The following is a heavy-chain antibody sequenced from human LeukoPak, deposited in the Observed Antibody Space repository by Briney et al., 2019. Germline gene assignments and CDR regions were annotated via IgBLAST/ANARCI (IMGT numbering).Heavy chain of an antibody. V-gene: IGHV3-7*01. Sequence: GGSLRLSCAASGFTFSSAWMSWVRQAPGKGLEWVANVNQDGSGKYYVDSVKGRFTISKDNAKNSLYLQMNSLRAEDTAVYYCTSANYGSAYWGQGTLVTVSS. CDR3: TSANYGSAY. J-gene: IGHJ4*02. D-gene: IGHD5-24*01. CDR1: GFTFSSAW. CDR2: VNQDGSGK.